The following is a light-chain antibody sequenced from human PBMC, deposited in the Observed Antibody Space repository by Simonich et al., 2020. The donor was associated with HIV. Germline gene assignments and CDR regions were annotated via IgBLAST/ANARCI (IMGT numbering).Light chain of an antibody. V-gene: IGLV1-36*01. CDR2: VNS. Sequence: QPALTQEASISGPVGRKVTLSCTENGNNVGSYDVVWYQKIYHGVPKSVMFVNSLPSGLADRFSGSKSGTTASLTISGLQPEDEAEYYCSTWDYSLSAVVFGGGTKLTVL. J-gene: IGLJ2*01. CDR3: STWDYSLSAVV. CDR1: GNNVGSYD.